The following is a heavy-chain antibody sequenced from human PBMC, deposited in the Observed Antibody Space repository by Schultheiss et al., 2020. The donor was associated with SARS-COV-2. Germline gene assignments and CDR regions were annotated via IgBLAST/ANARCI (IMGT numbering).Heavy chain of an antibody. CDR1: GFTFSSYA. CDR2: ISYDGSNK. J-gene: IGHJ6*02. CDR3: AQGGNV. D-gene: IGHD3-16*01. V-gene: IGHV3-30*18. Sequence: GGSLRLSCAASGFTFSSYAMSWVRQAPGKGLEWVAVISYDGSNKYYADSVKGRFTISRDNSKNTLYLQMNSLRAEDTAVYYCAQGGNVWGQGTTVTVSS.